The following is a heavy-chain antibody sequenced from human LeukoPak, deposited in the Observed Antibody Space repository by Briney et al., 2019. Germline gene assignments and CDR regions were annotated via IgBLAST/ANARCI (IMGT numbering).Heavy chain of an antibody. CDR1: GGTFSSYA. V-gene: IGHV1-69*13. CDR3: ARDPYGSGSYTPYNWFDR. CDR2: IIPIFGTA. D-gene: IGHD3-10*01. J-gene: IGHJ5*02. Sequence: SVKVSCKASGGTFSSYAISWVRQAPGQGLEWMGGIIPIFGTANYAQKFQGRVTITADESTSTAYMELSSLRSEDTAVYYCARDPYGSGSYTPYNWFDRWGQGTLVTVSS.